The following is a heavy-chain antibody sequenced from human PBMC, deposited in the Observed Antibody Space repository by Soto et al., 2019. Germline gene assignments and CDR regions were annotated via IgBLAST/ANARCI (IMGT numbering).Heavy chain of an antibody. V-gene: IGHV1-2*04. CDR3: ARGGLVVVPAAKTDLDP. D-gene: IGHD2-2*01. CDR1: GYTFTGYY. J-gene: IGHJ5*02. CDR2: INPNSGGT. Sequence: QVQLVQSGAEVKKPGASVKVSCKASGYTFTGYYMHWVRQAPGQGLEWMGWINPNSGGTHYAQNFQDWVTMTRDTSISTAYMELSRLRSDDAAVYYCARGGLVVVPAAKTDLDPGGEGTLVTVSS.